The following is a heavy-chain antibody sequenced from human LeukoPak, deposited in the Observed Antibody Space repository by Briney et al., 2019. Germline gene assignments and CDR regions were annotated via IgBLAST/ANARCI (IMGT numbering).Heavy chain of an antibody. J-gene: IGHJ3*02. CDR3: AKDPWTRTRGAFDI. D-gene: IGHD1/OR15-1a*01. CDR2: ISGSGGST. V-gene: IGHV3-23*01. Sequence: GGSLRLSCAASGFTFSSYAMTWVRQAPGKGLEWVSGISGSGGSTYYADSVKGRFTISRDNSKNTLYLQMNSPRAEDTAVYYCAKDPWTRTRGAFDIWGQGTMVTVSS. CDR1: GFTFSSYA.